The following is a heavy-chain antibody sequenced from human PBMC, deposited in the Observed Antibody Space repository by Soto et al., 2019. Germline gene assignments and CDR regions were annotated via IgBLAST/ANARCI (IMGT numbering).Heavy chain of an antibody. D-gene: IGHD6-6*01. V-gene: IGHV4-34*01. J-gene: IGHJ5*02. Sequence: QVQLQQWGAGLLKPSETLFLTCAAYGGSFSGYYWSWIRQPPGKGLEWIGEINHSGSTNYNPSLNRRVTTTVDASKTQLALKLRSVTAADTAVYYCSRGRRSIAARPSWVDPWGQGTLVTVSS. CDR2: INHSGST. CDR3: SRGRRSIAARPSWVDP. CDR1: GGSFSGYY.